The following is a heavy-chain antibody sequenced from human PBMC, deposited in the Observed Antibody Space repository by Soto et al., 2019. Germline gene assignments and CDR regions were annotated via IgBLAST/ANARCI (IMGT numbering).Heavy chain of an antibody. J-gene: IGHJ5*02. V-gene: IGHV4-31*03. D-gene: IGHD2-2*01. Sequence: SETLSLTCTVSGGSISSGGYYWSWIRQHPGKGLEWIGYIYYSGTTYYNPSLKSRVTISVDTSKNQFSLKLSSVSAADTALYYCARCSLVVVPTPGFDPWGRGTLVTVSS. CDR1: GGSISSGGYY. CDR2: IYYSGTT. CDR3: ARCSLVVVPTPGFDP.